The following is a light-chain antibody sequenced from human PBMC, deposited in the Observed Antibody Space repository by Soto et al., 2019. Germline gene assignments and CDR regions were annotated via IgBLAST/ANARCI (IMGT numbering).Light chain of an antibody. CDR1: QSVSNSY. V-gene: IGKV3-20*01. J-gene: IGKJ5*01. CDR2: GAS. Sequence: EIVLTQSPGTLSLSPGERATLSCRASQSVSNSYLAWYQQKPGQAPRLLIYGASSRATGIPDRFSGSGSGTDFTLTISRLEPEDFAVYYCQQYGGSPITFGQGTRLEIK. CDR3: QQYGGSPIT.